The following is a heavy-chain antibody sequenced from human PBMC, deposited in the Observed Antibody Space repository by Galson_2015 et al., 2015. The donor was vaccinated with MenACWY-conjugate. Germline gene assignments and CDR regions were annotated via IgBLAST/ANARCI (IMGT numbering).Heavy chain of an antibody. CDR3: AGVHTVATGFDY. D-gene: IGHD5-12*01. CDR2: IYHTGHI. CDR1: GDSINSRNW. Sequence: ETLSLTCAVSGDSINSRNWWSWVRQSPGKGLEWLGEIYHTGHINYNPPPKSRVTISVDKSKLQFSLKLTSVTAADTAMYYCAGVHTVATGFDYWGQGTLVTVSS. J-gene: IGHJ4*02. V-gene: IGHV4-4*02.